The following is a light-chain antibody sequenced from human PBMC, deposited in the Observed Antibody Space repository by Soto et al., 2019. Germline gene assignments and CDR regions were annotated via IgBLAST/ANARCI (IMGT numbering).Light chain of an antibody. V-gene: IGKV3-20*01. CDR1: QSVSSSD. J-gene: IGKJ2*01. Sequence: EIVLTQSPGTLSLSPGESATLSCRASQSVSSSDLAWYQQRPGQAPRLLISGASSRAPGIPDRFSGSGSGTDFTLTISRLEPEDFAEYYCQQYGSSQYTFGQGTKLEIK. CDR2: GAS. CDR3: QQYGSSQYT.